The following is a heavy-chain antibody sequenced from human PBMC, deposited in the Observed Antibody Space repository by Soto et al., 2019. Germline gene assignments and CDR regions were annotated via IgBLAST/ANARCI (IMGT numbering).Heavy chain of an antibody. CDR3: ATLPPRIVVTVLPIPT. V-gene: IGHV4-4*02. CDR2: VYHSGST. D-gene: IGHD2-21*01. J-gene: IGHJ5*02. CDR1: GDSISSTHW. Sequence: QVYLHQSGPGLVKPSGTLSLTCAVSGDSISSTHWWTWVRQTPGKGLEWIGEVYHSGSTSYNPSLKSRVTNSVDKANNQFSLKLTSVDAADTAVYYCATLPPRIVVTVLPIPTWGQGTLVSVSS.